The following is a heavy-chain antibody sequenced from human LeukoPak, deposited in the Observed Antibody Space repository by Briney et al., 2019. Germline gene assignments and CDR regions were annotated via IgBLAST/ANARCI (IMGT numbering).Heavy chain of an antibody. CDR1: GFTFSNAW. V-gene: IGHV3-7*01. CDR3: ARESYGMDV. CDR2: IKQDGSEK. J-gene: IGHJ6*02. Sequence: GGSLRLSCAASGFTFSNAWMSWVRQAPGKGLEWVANIKQDGSEKYYVDSVKGRFTISRDNAKNSLYLQMNSLRAEDTAVYYCARESYGMDVWGQGTTVTVSS.